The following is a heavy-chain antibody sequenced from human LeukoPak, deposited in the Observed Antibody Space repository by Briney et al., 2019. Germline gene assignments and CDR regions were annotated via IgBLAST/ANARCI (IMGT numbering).Heavy chain of an antibody. CDR3: ATVPLGSSWYPLGFDY. Sequence: ASVKVSCKVSGYTLTELPMHWVRQAPGKGLEWMGGFDPEDGETIYAQKFQGRVTMTEDTSTDTAYMELSSLRSEDTAVYYCATVPLGSSWYPLGFDYWGQGTLVTVSS. J-gene: IGHJ4*02. CDR1: GYTLTELP. D-gene: IGHD6-13*01. CDR2: FDPEDGET. V-gene: IGHV1-24*01.